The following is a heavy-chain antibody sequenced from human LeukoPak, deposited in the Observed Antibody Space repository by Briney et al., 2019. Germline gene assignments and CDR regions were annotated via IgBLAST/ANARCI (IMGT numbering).Heavy chain of an antibody. D-gene: IGHD6-6*01. CDR2: LYSGGST. CDR3: AREYTGYFVF. Sequence: GGSLRLSCAASGFTVSSYYMSWVRQAPGKGREWVSVLYSGGSTYYADSVKGRFTISRDNSKNTLYLQMNSLRAEDSAVYYCAREYTGYFVFWGQGTLVTVSS. CDR1: GFTVSSYY. V-gene: IGHV3-66*02. J-gene: IGHJ4*02.